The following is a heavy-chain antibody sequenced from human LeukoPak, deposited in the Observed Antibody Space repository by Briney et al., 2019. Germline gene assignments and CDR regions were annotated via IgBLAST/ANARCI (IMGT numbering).Heavy chain of an antibody. CDR3: AKDLGLLWFGTFDY. D-gene: IGHD3-10*01. CDR2: MTGSGGCT. Sequence: GGSLRLSCAASGFTFSTYAMSWVRQAPGKGLEWVATMTGSGGCTFYGDSVKGRFTIARDNSNNMLYLQMNSLRAEDTAVYYCAKDLGLLWFGTFDYWGQGILVTVSS. J-gene: IGHJ4*02. V-gene: IGHV3-23*01. CDR1: GFTFSTYA.